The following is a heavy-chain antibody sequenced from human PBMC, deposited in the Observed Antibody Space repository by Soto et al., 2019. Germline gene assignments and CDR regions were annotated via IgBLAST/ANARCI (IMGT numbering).Heavy chain of an antibody. V-gene: IGHV4-34*01. CDR2: INHSEST. CDR1: GGSFSGYY. Sequence: SETLSLTCAVYGGSFSGYYWSWIRQPPGKGLEWVGDINHSESTNYNPSLKSRVTISVDTSKNQFSRKLSSVTAADTAVYYCAGERGGDDAFDIWGQGTMVTVSS. D-gene: IGHD4-17*01. J-gene: IGHJ3*02. CDR3: AGERGGDDAFDI.